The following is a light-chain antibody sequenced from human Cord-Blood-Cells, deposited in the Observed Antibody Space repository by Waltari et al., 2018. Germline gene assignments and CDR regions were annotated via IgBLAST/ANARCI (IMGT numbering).Light chain of an antibody. CDR2: DVS. J-gene: IGLJ3*02. Sequence: QSGLTQPPPASCSSGQSATISCPGTSSDVGGYNDVPWYQQHPGKAPKLMIYDVSKRPSGVPDRFSGSKSGNTASLTISGLQAEDEADYYCCSYAGSYTWVFGGGTKLTVL. CDR1: SSDVGGYND. CDR3: CSYAGSYTWV. V-gene: IGLV2-11*01.